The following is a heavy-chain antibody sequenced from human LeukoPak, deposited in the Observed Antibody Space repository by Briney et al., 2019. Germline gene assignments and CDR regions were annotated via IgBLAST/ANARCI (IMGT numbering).Heavy chain of an antibody. J-gene: IGHJ2*01. CDR1: GYTFTGYY. CDR2: INPNSGGT. Sequence: ASVRVSCKASGYTFTGYYMHWVRQAPGQGLEWMGWINPNSGGTNYAQKFQGRVTMTRDTSISTAYMELSRLRSDDTAVYYCAVLRVAGSRDFDLWGRGTLVTVSS. V-gene: IGHV1-2*02. D-gene: IGHD6-19*01. CDR3: AVLRVAGSRDFDL.